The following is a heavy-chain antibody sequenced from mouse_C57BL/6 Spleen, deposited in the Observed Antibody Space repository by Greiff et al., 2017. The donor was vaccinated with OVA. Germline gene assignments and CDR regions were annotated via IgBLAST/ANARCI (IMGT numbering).Heavy chain of an antibody. CDR1: GYTFTDYY. J-gene: IGHJ3*01. V-gene: IGHV1-26*01. Sequence: VQLQQSGPELVKPGASVKISCKASGYTFTDYYMNWVKQSHGKSLEWIGDINPNNGGTSYNQKFKGKATLTVDKSSSTSYMDLRSLTSEDSAVYYCARRDGLAWFAYWGQGTLVTVSA. CDR2: INPNNGGT. D-gene: IGHD2-3*01. CDR3: ARRDGLAWFAY.